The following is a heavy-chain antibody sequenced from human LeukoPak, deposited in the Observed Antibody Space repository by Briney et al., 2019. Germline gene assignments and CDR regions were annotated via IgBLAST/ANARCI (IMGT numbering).Heavy chain of an antibody. J-gene: IGHJ6*02. V-gene: IGHV1-2*04. CDR3: AILRAGLSDYYYGMDV. CDR1: GYTFTGYY. CDR2: INPNSGGT. D-gene: IGHD3-9*01. Sequence: ASVKVSCKASGYTFTGYYMHWVRQAPGQGLEWMGWINPNSGGTNYAQKFQGWVTMTRDTSISTAYMELSRLRSDDTAVYYCAILRAGLSDYYYGMDVWGQGTTVTVSS.